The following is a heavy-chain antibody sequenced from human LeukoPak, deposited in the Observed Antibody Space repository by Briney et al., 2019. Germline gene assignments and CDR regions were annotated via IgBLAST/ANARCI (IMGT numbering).Heavy chain of an antibody. CDR1: GFTFNSYG. CDR3: ARGLPPVMKYYFDY. J-gene: IGHJ4*02. Sequence: GGSLRLSCAAYGFTFNSYGMHWVRQAPGKGLEWVAVMWYDGSNKYYADSVKGRFTISRDDSKNTLYLQMNRLRAEDTAMYYCARGLPPVMKYYFDYWGQGTLVTVSS. D-gene: IGHD4-11*01. CDR2: MWYDGSNK. V-gene: IGHV3-33*01.